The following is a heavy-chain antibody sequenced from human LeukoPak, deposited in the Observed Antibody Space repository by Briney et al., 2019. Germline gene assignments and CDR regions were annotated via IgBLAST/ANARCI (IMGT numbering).Heavy chain of an antibody. CDR3: ARGRAARMTRGLDWFDP. CDR1: GGSISSGGYY. V-gene: IGHV4-31*03. CDR2: IYYSGST. Sequence: SETLSLTCTVSGGSISSGGYYWSWIRQHPGTGLEWLGYIYYSGSTYYNPSLKSRVTISVDTSKNQFSLKLSSVTAADTAVYYCARGRAARMTRGLDWFDPRGQGTLVTVSS. D-gene: IGHD4-11*01. J-gene: IGHJ5*02.